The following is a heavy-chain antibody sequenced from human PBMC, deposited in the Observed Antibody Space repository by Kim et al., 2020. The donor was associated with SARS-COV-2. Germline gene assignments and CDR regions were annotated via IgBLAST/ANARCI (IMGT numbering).Heavy chain of an antibody. CDR3: ARLEVGALDY. D-gene: IGHD1-26*01. CDR2: RT. Sequence: RTYYADSVKGRLTISRDNSKNTLYLQMNSLRAEDTAVYYCARLEVGALDYWGQGTLVTVSS. J-gene: IGHJ4*02. V-gene: IGHV3-53*01.